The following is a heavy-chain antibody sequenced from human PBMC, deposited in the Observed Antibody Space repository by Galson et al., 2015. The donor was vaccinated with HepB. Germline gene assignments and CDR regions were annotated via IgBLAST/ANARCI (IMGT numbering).Heavy chain of an antibody. J-gene: IGHJ3*02. CDR1: GGTFSSYA. CDR3: ASEVGVGLHDAFDI. CDR2: NIPTLGIA. V-gene: IGHV1-69*10. D-gene: IGHD3-10*01. Sequence: SVKVSCKASGGTFSSYAISWVRQAPGQGLEWMGGNIPTLGIASYAQKFQGRVTITADKSTSTAYMELSSLRSEDTAVYYCASEVGVGLHDAFDIWGQGTMVTVSS.